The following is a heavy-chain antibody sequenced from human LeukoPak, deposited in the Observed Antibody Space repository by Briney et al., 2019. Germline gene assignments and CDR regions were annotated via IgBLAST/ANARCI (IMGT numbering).Heavy chain of an antibody. J-gene: IGHJ5*02. CDR3: ARYRLGLFDP. CDR1: GGSISSSDYF. CDR2: INSRRST. Sequence: SETLSLTCTAFGGSISSSDYFWSCIRQPAGQGLKWIGRINSRRSTNYNPSLKSRVTLSVDTSKTQFYLKLTSVTVADTAVYYCARYRLGLFDPWGQGTLVTVSS. V-gene: IGHV4-61*02. D-gene: IGHD6-25*01.